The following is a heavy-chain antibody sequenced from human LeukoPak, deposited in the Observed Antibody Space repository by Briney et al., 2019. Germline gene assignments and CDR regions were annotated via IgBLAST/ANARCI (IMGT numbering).Heavy chain of an antibody. Sequence: GGSLRLSHAASGFTLSSYAILWVRQAPAKGLEWVLGFIGSGSSKYYSEYEKHRIAISRDNSKNTMDLLMNSLRAEDTAVYYCAKAPTMSWNWFDPWGQGTLVTVSS. CDR1: GFTLSSYA. J-gene: IGHJ5*02. CDR2: FIGSGSSK. V-gene: IGHV3-23*01. CDR3: AKAPTMSWNWFDP. D-gene: IGHD5-12*01.